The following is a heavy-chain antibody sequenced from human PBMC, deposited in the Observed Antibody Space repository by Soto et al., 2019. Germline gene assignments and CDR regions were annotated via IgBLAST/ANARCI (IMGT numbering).Heavy chain of an antibody. D-gene: IGHD2-21*02. V-gene: IGHV1-46*01. J-gene: IGHJ3*02. Sequence: GASVKVSWKASGYTFTSYYMHWVRQAPGQGLEWIGIINPSGGSTSYAQKFQGRVTMTRDTSTSTVYMELSSLRSEDTAVYYCARDCHIVVVTAPGNAFDIWGHGTMGTVSS. CDR3: ARDCHIVVVTAPGNAFDI. CDR1: GYTFTSYY. CDR2: INPSGGST.